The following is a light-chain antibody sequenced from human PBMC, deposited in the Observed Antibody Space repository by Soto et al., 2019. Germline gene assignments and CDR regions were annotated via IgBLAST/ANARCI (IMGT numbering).Light chain of an antibody. CDR2: VNSDGRH. CDR1: SGHSSYA. V-gene: IGLV4-69*01. CDR3: QTWGTGIRV. Sequence: QSVLTQSPSASASLGASVKLTCTLSSGHSSYAIAWHHQQPEKGPRYLMKVNSDGRHTKGDGIPDRFSGSSSGAERYLTISSLQSEEEGDYYCQTWGTGIRVFGGGTKLTVL. J-gene: IGLJ3*02.